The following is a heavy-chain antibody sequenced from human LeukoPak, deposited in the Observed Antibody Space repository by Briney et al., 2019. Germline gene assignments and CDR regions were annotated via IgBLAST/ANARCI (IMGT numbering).Heavy chain of an antibody. J-gene: IGHJ4*02. V-gene: IGHV3-33*01. CDR2: IWYDGSNK. Sequence: HPGGSLRLSCAASGFTFSSYGMHRLRQAPGKGLEWVAVIWYDGSNKYYADSVKGRFTTSRDNSKNTLYLQMNSLRAEDTAVYYCARGDGYWGQGTLVTVSS. CDR1: GFTFSSYG. CDR3: ARGDGY.